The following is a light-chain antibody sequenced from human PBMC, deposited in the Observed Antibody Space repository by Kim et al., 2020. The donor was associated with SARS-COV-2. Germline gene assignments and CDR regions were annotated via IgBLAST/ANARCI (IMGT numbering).Light chain of an antibody. V-gene: IGLV3-19*01. CDR2: GKN. CDR3: SSRDSSDNHLL. CDR1: SVRGYF. J-gene: IGLJ3*02. Sequence: AFGQTVSITCQGNSVRGYFTSWYQQKPGQAPVLVIYGKNDRPSGIPDRFSASSSGNTASLTISGAQAEDEADYYCSSRDSSDNHLLFGGGTKLTVL.